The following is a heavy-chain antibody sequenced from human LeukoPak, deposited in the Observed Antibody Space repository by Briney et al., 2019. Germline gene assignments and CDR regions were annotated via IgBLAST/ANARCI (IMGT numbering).Heavy chain of an antibody. CDR2: INHSGST. J-gene: IGHJ1*01. CDR1: GGSFSGYY. CDR3: ARGDRAAEYFQH. Sequence: PSETLSLTCAVYGGSFSGYYWSWIRQPPGKGLEWIGEINHSGSTNYNPSLKSRVTISVDTSKNHFSLKLSSVTAADTAVYYCARGDRAAEYFQHWGQGTLVTVSS. V-gene: IGHV4-34*01. D-gene: IGHD6-25*01.